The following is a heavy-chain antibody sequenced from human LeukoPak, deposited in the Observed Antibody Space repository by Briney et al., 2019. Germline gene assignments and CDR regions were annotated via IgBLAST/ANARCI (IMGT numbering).Heavy chain of an antibody. D-gene: IGHD5-24*01. V-gene: IGHV4-38-2*01. CDR2: IYHSGST. Sequence: PSETLSLTCAVSGYSINSGYYWGWIRQPPGKGLEWIGSIYHSGSTYYNPSLKSRVMISVDTSKSQFSLKLSSVTAADTAVYYCARVEMATSTVVLHYFDYWGQGTLVTVSS. J-gene: IGHJ4*02. CDR3: ARVEMATSTVVLHYFDY. CDR1: GYSINSGYY.